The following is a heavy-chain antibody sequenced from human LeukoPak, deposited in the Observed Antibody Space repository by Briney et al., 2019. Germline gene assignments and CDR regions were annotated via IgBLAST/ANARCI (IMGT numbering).Heavy chain of an antibody. D-gene: IGHD1-26*01. CDR2: MNPNSGNT. V-gene: IGHV1-8*01. CDR1: GYTFTSYD. J-gene: IGHJ3*02. Sequence: ASVKVSYKASGYTFTSYDINWVRQATGQGLEWMGWMNPNSGNTGYAQKFQGRVTMTRNTSISTAYMELSSLRSEDTAVYYCARFIVGATKDAFDIWGQGTMVTVSS. CDR3: ARFIVGATKDAFDI.